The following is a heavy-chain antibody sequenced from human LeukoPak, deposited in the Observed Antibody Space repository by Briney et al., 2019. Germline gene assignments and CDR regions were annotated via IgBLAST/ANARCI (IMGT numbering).Heavy chain of an antibody. CDR1: GFTFSSYS. Sequence: GGSLRLSCAASGFTFSSYSMNWVRQAPGKGLEWISYISSGSSTIYYADSVKGRFTISRDNAKNSLYLQMNSLRAEDTAVYYCARGSDLKYFQYWGRGTLVTVSS. CDR2: ISSGSSTI. V-gene: IGHV3-48*01. CDR3: ARGSDLKYFQY. J-gene: IGHJ1*01.